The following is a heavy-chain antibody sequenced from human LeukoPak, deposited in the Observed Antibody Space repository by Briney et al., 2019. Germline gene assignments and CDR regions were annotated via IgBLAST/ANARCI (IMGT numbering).Heavy chain of an antibody. CDR1: GYTFSDYY. CDR2: INPSSGGT. D-gene: IGHD1-26*01. Sequence: ASVKVSCKTSGYTFSDYYLHWVRQAPGQGLEWMGWINPSSGGTKYVQKFQGRVTMTRDTSISTGYMELSRLRSDDTAVYYCARPIRGSYIEDAFDMWGQGTMVTVSA. V-gene: IGHV1-2*02. CDR3: ARPIRGSYIEDAFDM. J-gene: IGHJ3*02.